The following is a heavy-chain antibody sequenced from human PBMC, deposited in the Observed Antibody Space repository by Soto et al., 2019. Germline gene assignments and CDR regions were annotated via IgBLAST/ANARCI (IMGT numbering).Heavy chain of an antibody. V-gene: IGHV4-31*03. D-gene: IGHD3-10*01. CDR2: IYYSGST. Sequence: SETLSLTCTVSGGSISSGGYYWSWIRQHPGKGLEWIGYIYYSGSTYYNPSLKSRVTISVDTSKNQFSLKLSSVTAADTAVYYCARDRSRGSFDYWGQGTLVTVSS. CDR1: GGSISSGGYY. CDR3: ARDRSRGSFDY. J-gene: IGHJ4*02.